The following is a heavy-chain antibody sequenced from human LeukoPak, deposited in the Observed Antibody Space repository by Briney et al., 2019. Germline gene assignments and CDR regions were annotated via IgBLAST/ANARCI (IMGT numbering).Heavy chain of an antibody. J-gene: IGHJ3*02. D-gene: IGHD3-9*01. CDR3: ARQAYYDILTGYYNVRSFHAFDI. Sequence: SGGSLRLSCAASGFTFSSYSMSWVRQAPGKGLEWVSSISDNSYWIYYADSVEGRFIISRGNAKNSLYLQMNSLRAEDTAVYYCARQAYYDILTGYYNVRSFHAFDIWGQGTMVTVSS. V-gene: IGHV3-21*01. CDR1: GFTFSSYS. CDR2: ISDNSYWI.